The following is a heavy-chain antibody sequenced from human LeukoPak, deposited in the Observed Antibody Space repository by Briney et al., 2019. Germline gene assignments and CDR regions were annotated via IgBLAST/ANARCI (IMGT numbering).Heavy chain of an antibody. D-gene: IGHD2-2*02. J-gene: IGHJ4*02. CDR1: GGSISSGGYY. CDR3: ARASDIVVVPAAIRSTSFDY. CDR2: IYHSGST. Sequence: PSETLSLTCTVSGGSISSGGYYWSWIRQPPGKGLEWIGYIYHSGSTYYNPSLKSRVTISVDRSKNQFSLKLSSVTAADTAVYYCARASDIVVVPAAIRSTSFDYWGQGTLVTVSS. V-gene: IGHV4-30-2*01.